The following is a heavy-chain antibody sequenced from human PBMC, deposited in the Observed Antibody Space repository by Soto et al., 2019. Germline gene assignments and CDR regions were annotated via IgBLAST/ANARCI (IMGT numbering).Heavy chain of an antibody. CDR3: AKGGFDGYGMDV. CDR2: ITWDGGSI. V-gene: IGHV3-43*01. J-gene: IGHJ6*02. CDR1: GFNFHDYS. D-gene: IGHD3-9*01. Sequence: PGGSLRLSCTASGFNFHDYSIHWVRQTPGKGLEWVSFITWDGGSIYFADSVKGRFTISRDNSKNSLTLEINSLRSEDSGLYYCAKGGFDGYGMDVWGQGTTVTVSS.